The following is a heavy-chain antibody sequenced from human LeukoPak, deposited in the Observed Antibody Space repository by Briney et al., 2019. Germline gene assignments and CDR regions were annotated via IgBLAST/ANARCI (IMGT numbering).Heavy chain of an antibody. J-gene: IGHJ4*02. CDR2: IKQDGSEK. D-gene: IGHD3-22*01. CDR1: GFTFSSYW. Sequence: GGSLRPSCAASGFTFSSYWMSWVRQAPGKGLEWVANIKQDGSEKYYVDSVKGRFTISRDNAKNSLYLQMNSLRAEDTAVYYCASSPNSPDYYYDSRYFDYWGQGTLVTVSS. CDR3: ASSPNSPDYYYDSRYFDY. V-gene: IGHV3-7*01.